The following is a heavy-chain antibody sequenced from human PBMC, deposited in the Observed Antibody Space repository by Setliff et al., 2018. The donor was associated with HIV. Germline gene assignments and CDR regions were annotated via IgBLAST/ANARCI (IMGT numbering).Heavy chain of an antibody. V-gene: IGHV1-69*02. CDR3: ARGGDYDSSGYYVT. J-gene: IGHJ4*02. Sequence: SVKVSCKASGGTFTSSSIGWVRQAPGQGLEWMGRIIPILGVPRYAQKFQGRVTITADKSTSTSYMHLSSLRAEDTAVYFCARGGDYDSSGYYVTWGQGSLVTVSS. CDR2: IIPILGVP. D-gene: IGHD3-22*01. CDR1: GGTFTSSS.